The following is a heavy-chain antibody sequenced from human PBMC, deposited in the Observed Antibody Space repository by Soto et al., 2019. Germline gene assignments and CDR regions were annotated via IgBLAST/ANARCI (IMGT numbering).Heavy chain of an antibody. CDR1: GYTFTAYY. Sequence: QVQLVQSGAEVKEPGDSVRVSCEASGYTFTAYYIHWVRQVPGQGLEWMGWINTKFGDTTYAQDFHGRVIMTRDMAISTVYMELSRLTSDDTAIYYCARNMDYLYGPGSGNGHGVWGQGTTVTVFS. J-gene: IGHJ6*02. CDR2: INTKFGDT. D-gene: IGHD3-10*01. V-gene: IGHV1-2*02. CDR3: ARNMDYLYGPGSGNGHGV.